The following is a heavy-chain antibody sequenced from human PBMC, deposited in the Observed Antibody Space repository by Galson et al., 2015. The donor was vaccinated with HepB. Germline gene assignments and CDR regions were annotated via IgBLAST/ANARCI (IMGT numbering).Heavy chain of an antibody. CDR3: ARVAVGPTGWDY. Sequence: SLRLSCAASGFTFSDYYMSWLRQAPGKGLEWVSYISSSSSYTNYADSVKGRFTISRDNAKNSLYLQMNSLRAEDTAVYYCARVAVGPTGWDYWGQGTLVTVSS. J-gene: IGHJ4*02. V-gene: IGHV3-11*06. CDR1: GFTFSDYY. CDR2: ISSSSSYT. D-gene: IGHD2-15*01.